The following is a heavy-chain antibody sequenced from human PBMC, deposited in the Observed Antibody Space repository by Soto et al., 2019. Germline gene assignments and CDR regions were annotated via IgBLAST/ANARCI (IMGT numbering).Heavy chain of an antibody. Sequence: ASVKVSCKASGYTFTSYGINWVRQAPGQGLEWMGWIGAYNGNTHYAQKLQGRVTMTTDTSTSTAYMELRSLRSDDTAVYYCARDRDIVVVPAAIGYGMDVWGQGTTVTVSS. CDR3: ARDRDIVVVPAAIGYGMDV. CDR2: IGAYNGNT. CDR1: GYTFTSYG. V-gene: IGHV1-18*04. J-gene: IGHJ6*02. D-gene: IGHD2-2*02.